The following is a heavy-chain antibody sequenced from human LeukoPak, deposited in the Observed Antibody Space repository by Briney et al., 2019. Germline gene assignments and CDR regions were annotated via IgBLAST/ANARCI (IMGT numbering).Heavy chain of an antibody. CDR1: GYTFTGYY. Sequence: ASVKVSCKASGYTFTGYYMHWVRQAPGQGLEWMGRINPNSGGTNYAQKFQGRVTMTRDTSISTAYMELSRLRSDDTAVYYCARGQFNYYDSSGSENLGGVDYWGQGTLVTVSS. V-gene: IGHV1-2*06. D-gene: IGHD3-22*01. CDR3: ARGQFNYYDSSGSENLGGVDY. J-gene: IGHJ4*02. CDR2: INPNSGGT.